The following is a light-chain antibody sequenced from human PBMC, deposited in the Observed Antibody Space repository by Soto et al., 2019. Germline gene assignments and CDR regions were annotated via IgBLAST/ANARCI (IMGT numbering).Light chain of an antibody. J-gene: IGKJ4*01. CDR2: AAS. V-gene: IGKV3-15*01. Sequence: EIVMTQSPVTLSVSPGGRATLSCRASQSVGNNLAWYQQKPGQAPRLLIYAASSGATGLSARFTGSGSGTEFTLTVDSLQSEDFAVYFCQQYSHWPLTFGGGTKVEIK. CDR3: QQYSHWPLT. CDR1: QSVGNN.